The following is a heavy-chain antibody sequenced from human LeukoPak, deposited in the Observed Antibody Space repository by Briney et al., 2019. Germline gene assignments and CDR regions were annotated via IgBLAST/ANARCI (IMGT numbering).Heavy chain of an antibody. J-gene: IGHJ4*02. V-gene: IGHV3-23*01. Sequence: PGGSLRLSCAASGFTFSTYAMTWVRQAPGKGLEWVSRIVDNGGNINYADSVKGRFTVSRDNSKSTLYLQMNSLRAEDTAVYYCAKEGEYSSGWQGSFDYWGQGTLVTVSS. CDR2: IVDNGGNI. CDR3: AKEGEYSSGWQGSFDY. D-gene: IGHD6-19*01. CDR1: GFTFSTYA.